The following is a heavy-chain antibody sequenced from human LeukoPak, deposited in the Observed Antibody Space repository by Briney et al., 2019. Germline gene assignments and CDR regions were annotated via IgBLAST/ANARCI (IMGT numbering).Heavy chain of an antibody. V-gene: IGHV1-2*02. CDR2: INPNSGGT. Sequence: ASVKVSCKVSGYTFTGYYMHWVRQAPGQGLEWMGWINPNSGGTNYAQKFQGRVTMTRDTSISTAYMELSRLRSDDTAVYYCARVGRLSRPSGVDYWGQGTLVTVSS. CDR1: GYTFTGYY. D-gene: IGHD3-10*01. J-gene: IGHJ4*02. CDR3: ARVGRLSRPSGVDY.